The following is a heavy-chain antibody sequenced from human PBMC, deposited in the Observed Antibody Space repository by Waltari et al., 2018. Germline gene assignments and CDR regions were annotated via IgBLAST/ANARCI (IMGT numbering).Heavy chain of an antibody. D-gene: IGHD3-9*01. CDR3: VRGIDL. V-gene: IGHV3-7*01. CDR2: INEDGSRT. CDR1: GFIFNSFW. Sequence: AASGFIFNSFWTSWVRQAPGKGLEWVANINEDGSRTYYLDSVKGRFTISRDNAKNSLSLQMNSLRAEDTAVYYCVRGIDLWGQGTLVTVSS. J-gene: IGHJ4*02.